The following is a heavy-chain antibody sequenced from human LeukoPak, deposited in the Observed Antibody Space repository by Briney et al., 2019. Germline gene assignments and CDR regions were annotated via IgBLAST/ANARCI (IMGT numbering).Heavy chain of an antibody. V-gene: IGHV3-9*01. Sequence: PGRSLRLSCAASGFTFDDYAMHWVRQAPGKGLEWVSGISWNSGSIGYADSVKGRFTISRDNAKNSLYLQMNSLRAEDTAVYYCARDDYGDSFDYWGQGTLVTVSS. CDR2: ISWNSGSI. D-gene: IGHD4-17*01. J-gene: IGHJ4*02. CDR1: GFTFDDYA. CDR3: ARDDYGDSFDY.